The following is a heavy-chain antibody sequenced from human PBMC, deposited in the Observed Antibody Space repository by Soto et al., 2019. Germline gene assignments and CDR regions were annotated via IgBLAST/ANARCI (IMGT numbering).Heavy chain of an antibody. D-gene: IGHD3-16*01. CDR1: GFTFGQHP. CDR2: INHDGSSI. J-gene: IGHJ4*02. Sequence: PGGSLRLSCAVSGFTFGQHPMTWVRQAPGKGLEWVAYINHDGSSISYVDSVKGRFTISRDNAKNSLYLQMNSLRVDDTAVYYCARDQTWARDYWGQGVTVSS. V-gene: IGHV3-7*01. CDR3: ARDQTWARDY.